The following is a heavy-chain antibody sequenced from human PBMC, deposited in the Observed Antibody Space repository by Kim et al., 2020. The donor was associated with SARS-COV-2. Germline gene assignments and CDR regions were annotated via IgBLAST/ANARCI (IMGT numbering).Heavy chain of an antibody. V-gene: IGHV2-70*11. CDR2: IDWDDDK. J-gene: IGHJ1*01. D-gene: IGHD3-22*01. Sequence: SGPTLVNPTQTLTLTCTFSGFSLSTSGMCVSWIRQPPGKALEWLARIDWDDDKYYSTSLKTRLTISKDTSKNQVVLTMTNMDPVDTATYYCARGYYYDSSGFGEYFQRWGQGTLVTVSS. CDR3: ARGYYYDSSGFGEYFQR. CDR1: GFSLSTSGMC.